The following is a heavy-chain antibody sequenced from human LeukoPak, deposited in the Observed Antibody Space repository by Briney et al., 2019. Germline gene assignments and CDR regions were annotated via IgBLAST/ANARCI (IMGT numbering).Heavy chain of an antibody. CDR3: ARENYYYYYMDV. V-gene: IGHV3-23*01. CDR1: GFTFSSYA. CDR2: ISGSGGST. J-gene: IGHJ6*03. Sequence: PGGSLRLSCAASGFTFSSYAMSWVRQAPGKGLEWVSAISGSGGSTYYADSVKGRFTISRDNAKNSLYLQMNSLRAEDTAVYYCARENYYYYYMDVWGKGTTVTVSS.